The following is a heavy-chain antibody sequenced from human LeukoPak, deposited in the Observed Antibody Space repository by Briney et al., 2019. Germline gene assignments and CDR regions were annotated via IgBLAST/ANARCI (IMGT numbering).Heavy chain of an antibody. Sequence: ASVKVSCKASGYTFTSYGISWVRQAPGQGLEWMGWISAYNGNTNYAQKLQGRVTMTTDTSTSTAYMELSSLRSEDTAVYYCARDREYCSGGSCYEKRDYWGQGTLVTVSS. CDR3: ARDREYCSGGSCYEKRDY. CDR2: ISAYNGNT. J-gene: IGHJ4*02. D-gene: IGHD2-15*01. V-gene: IGHV1-18*01. CDR1: GYTFTSYG.